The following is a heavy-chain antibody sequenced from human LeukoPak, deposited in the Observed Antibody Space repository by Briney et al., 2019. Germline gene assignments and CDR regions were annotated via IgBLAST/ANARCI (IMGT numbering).Heavy chain of an antibody. Sequence: GGSLRLSCAASGFTFSSYWMSWVRQAPGKGLEWVANIKQDGSEKYYVDSVKGRFTISRDNAKNSLYLQMNSLRAEDTAVYYCAIKGGYSSSWYLSYFDYWGQGTLVTVSS. CDR3: AIKGGYSSSWYLSYFDY. CDR2: IKQDGSEK. D-gene: IGHD6-13*01. V-gene: IGHV3-7*01. CDR1: GFTFSSYW. J-gene: IGHJ4*02.